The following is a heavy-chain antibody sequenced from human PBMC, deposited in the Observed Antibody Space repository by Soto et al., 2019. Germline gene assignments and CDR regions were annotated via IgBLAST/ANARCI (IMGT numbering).Heavy chain of an antibody. V-gene: IGHV3-7*04. CDR3: ARGARTVYSSSWYGYNWFDP. Sequence: PGGSLRLSCAASGFTFSSYWMSWVRQAPGKGLEWVANIKQDGSEKYYVDSVKGRFTISRDNAKNSLYLQMNSLRAEDTAVYYCARGARTVYSSSWYGYNWFDPWGQGTLVTVSS. D-gene: IGHD6-13*01. CDR1: GFTFSSYW. J-gene: IGHJ5*02. CDR2: IKQDGSEK.